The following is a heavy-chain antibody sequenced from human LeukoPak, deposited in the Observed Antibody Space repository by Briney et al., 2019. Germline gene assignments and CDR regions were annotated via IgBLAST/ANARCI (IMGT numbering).Heavy chain of an antibody. CDR2: INQDGGEK. D-gene: IGHD2-21*02. CDR3: ARAVVVTASDY. J-gene: IGHJ4*02. Sequence: GGSLRLSCAASGFTFSSYWMTWVRQAPGKGLEWVANINQDGGEKYYVDSVKGRFTISRDNARNTVHLQMNSLTAEDTAVYYCARAVVVTASDYWGQGTLVTVSS. CDR1: GFTFSSYW. V-gene: IGHV3-7*02.